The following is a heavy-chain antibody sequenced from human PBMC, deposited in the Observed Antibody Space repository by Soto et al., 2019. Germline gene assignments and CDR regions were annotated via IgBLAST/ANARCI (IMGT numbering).Heavy chain of an antibody. J-gene: IGHJ5*02. D-gene: IGHD3-10*01. CDR1: GFTFSSYA. V-gene: IGHV3-23*01. CDR3: AKETYGSGSYYEPPNWFDP. CDR2: ISGSGGST. Sequence: RGSLRLSCAASGFTFSSYAMSWVRQAPGKGLEWVSAISGSGGSTYYADSVKGRFTISRDNSKNTLYLQMNSLRAEDTAVYYCAKETYGSGSYYEPPNWFDPWGQGTLVTVSS.